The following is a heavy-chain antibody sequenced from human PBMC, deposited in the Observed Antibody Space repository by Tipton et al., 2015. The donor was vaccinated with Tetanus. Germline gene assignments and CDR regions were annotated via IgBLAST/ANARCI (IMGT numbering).Heavy chain of an antibody. CDR1: GVSIKRSSFY. CDR3: ARRPECRGSTCHWYFDL. D-gene: IGHD2-15*01. V-gene: IGHV4-39*01. J-gene: IGHJ2*01. Sequence: TLSLTCAVSGVSIKRSSFYWGWIRQAPGRGLEWIGSINYSGTTYYSPPLKNRATISVDTSKNQLSLKITSVTADDTSVYYCARRPECRGSTCHWYFDLWGPGALVTVSS. CDR2: INYSGTT.